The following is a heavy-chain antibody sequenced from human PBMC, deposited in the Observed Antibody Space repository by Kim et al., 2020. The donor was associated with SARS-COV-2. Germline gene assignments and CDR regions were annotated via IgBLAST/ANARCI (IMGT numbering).Heavy chain of an antibody. CDR3: ARGPPIGGGDCYSH. CDR1: GGSISSGDYY. CDR2: IYYTGSS. D-gene: IGHD2-21*02. V-gene: IGHV4-30-4*01. Sequence: SETLSLTCTVSGGSISSGDYYWSCIRPPPGQDLEWFGYIYYTGSSHYNPSPNSRATISIDPSKNQFSLKLSSVTAADTAVYYCARGPPIGGGDCYSHWG. J-gene: IGHJ1*01.